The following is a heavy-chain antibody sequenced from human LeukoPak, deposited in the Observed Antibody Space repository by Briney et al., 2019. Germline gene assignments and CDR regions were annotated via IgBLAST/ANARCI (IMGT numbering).Heavy chain of an antibody. V-gene: IGHV3-30*02. J-gene: IGHJ4*02. CDR2: IRYDGSNK. CDR1: GFTFSSYG. D-gene: IGHD3-10*01. CDR3: AKDGSMVRGVIAY. Sequence: PGGSQRLSCAASGFTFSSYGMHWVRQAPGKGLEWVAFIRYDGSNKYYADSVKGRFTISRDNSKNTLYLQMNSLRAEDTAVYYCAKDGSMVRGVIAYWGQGTLVTVSS.